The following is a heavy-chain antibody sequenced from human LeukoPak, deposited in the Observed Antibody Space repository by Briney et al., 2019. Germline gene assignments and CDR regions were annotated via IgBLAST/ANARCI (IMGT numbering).Heavy chain of an antibody. CDR1: GPFETYY. CDR3: AGYGGDWYPES. Sequence: KPSETLSLTCAVYGPFETYYWTLVRQPPGKGLEWIGEVTYRGNTNYNPSLESRLRISVDRTKQQFYLTLTSVTAADTAVYYCAGYGGDWYPESWGQGTLVTISS. CDR2: VTYRGNT. D-gene: IGHD6-19*01. V-gene: IGHV4-34*01. J-gene: IGHJ4*02.